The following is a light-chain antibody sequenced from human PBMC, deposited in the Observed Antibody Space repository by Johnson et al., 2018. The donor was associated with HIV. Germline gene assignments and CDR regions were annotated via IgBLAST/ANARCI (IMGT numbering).Light chain of an antibody. J-gene: IGLJ1*01. CDR1: SSNIGNNY. CDR2: ANT. V-gene: IGLV1-51*01. CDR3: GTWDNSLSAFV. Sequence: QSVLTQPPSVSAAPGQKVTISCSGSSSNIGNNYVSWYQQLPGTAPKLLIYANTKRPSGIPDRFSGSKSGTSATLGITGLQTGDEAEYYCGTWDNSLSAFVFRSGTKVAVL.